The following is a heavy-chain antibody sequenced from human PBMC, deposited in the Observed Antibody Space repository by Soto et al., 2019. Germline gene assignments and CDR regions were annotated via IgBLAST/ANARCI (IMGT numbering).Heavy chain of an antibody. D-gene: IGHD6-19*01. CDR3: ARVPYSSGWGIDY. J-gene: IGHJ4*02. Sequence: GGSLRLSCAASGITFSSYGMHWVRQAPGKELEWVAVIWYDGSNKYYADSVKGRFTISRDNSKNTLYLQMNSLRAEDTAVYYCARVPYSSGWGIDYWGQGTLVTVSS. V-gene: IGHV3-33*01. CDR1: GITFSSYG. CDR2: IWYDGSNK.